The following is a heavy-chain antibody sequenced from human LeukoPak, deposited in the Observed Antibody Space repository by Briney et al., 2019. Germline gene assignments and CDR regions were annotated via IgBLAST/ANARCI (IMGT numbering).Heavy chain of an antibody. J-gene: IGHJ4*02. CDR2: IYYSGST. D-gene: IGHD3-10*01. V-gene: IGHV4-39*07. CDR1: GGSISSSSYY. Sequence: PSETLSLTCTISGGSISSSSYYWGWIRQPPGKGLEWIGNIYYSGSTNYNPSLKSRVTISVDTSKNQFSLKLSSVTAADTAVYYCASEPQLPLLWFGELIIAAAGYFDYWGQGTLVTVSS. CDR3: ASEPQLPLLWFGELIIAAAGYFDY.